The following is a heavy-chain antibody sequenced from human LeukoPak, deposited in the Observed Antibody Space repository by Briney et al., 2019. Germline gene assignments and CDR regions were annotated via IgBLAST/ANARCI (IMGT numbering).Heavy chain of an antibody. Sequence: GESLKISCKGSGYSFTSYWIGWVRQMPGKGTEWMGIIYPGDSDTRYSPSFQGQVTISADKSISTAYLQWSSLKASDTAMYYCARSGCSGGSCYPRTNWFDPWGQGTLVTVSS. J-gene: IGHJ5*02. D-gene: IGHD2-15*01. CDR1: GYSFTSYW. CDR3: ARSGCSGGSCYPRTNWFDP. V-gene: IGHV5-51*01. CDR2: IYPGDSDT.